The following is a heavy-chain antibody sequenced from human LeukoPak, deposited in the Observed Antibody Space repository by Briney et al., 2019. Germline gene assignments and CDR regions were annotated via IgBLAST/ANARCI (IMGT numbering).Heavy chain of an antibody. V-gene: IGHV3-21*01. D-gene: IGHD1-26*01. CDR1: GFTFSSYS. Sequence: GGSLRLSCAASGFTFSSYSINWVRQAPGKGLEWVSSISSSSSYIYYADSVKGRFTISRDNAKNSLYLQMNSLRAEDTAVYYCARGSGSYPNWFDPWGQGALVTVSS. CDR3: ARGSGSYPNWFDP. J-gene: IGHJ5*02. CDR2: ISSSSSYI.